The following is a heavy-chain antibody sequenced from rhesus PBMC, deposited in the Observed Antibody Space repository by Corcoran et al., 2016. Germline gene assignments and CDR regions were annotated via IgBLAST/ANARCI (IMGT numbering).Heavy chain of an antibody. D-gene: IGHD5-12*01. CDR3: TRRSVMYSYSYAYFDY. V-gene: IGHV4-93*01. J-gene: IGHJ4*01. CDR1: GDSISSYNW. Sequence: QVQLQESGPAVVKPSETLSLTCAVSGDSISSYNWWTWIRKSPGKGLEWMGGLYGRGGSTKDNPSLKSRVTISKDTYKNHVSLKLSSVTAEYTAVYYCTRRSVMYSYSYAYFDYWGQGVLVTVSS. CDR2: LYGRGGST.